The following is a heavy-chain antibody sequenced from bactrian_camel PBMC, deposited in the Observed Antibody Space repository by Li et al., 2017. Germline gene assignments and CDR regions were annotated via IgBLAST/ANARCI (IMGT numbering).Heavy chain of an antibody. D-gene: IGHD1*01. V-gene: IGHV3S40*01. CDR1: GFIFKNYD. J-gene: IGHJ4*01. CDR2: INSGLGTT. Sequence: QLVESGGGSVQSGGSLNLSCTASGFIFKNYDMSWVRQAPGKGLEWVSHINSGLGTTFYADSVKGRFTISQDNAKNTLYLQMNNLKPEDTAEYYCATDPTMGYVMRCDHGGQGTQVTVS. CDR3: ATDPTMGYVMRCDH.